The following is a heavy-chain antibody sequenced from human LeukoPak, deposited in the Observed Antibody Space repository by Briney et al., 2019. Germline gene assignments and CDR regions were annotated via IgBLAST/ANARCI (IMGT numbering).Heavy chain of an antibody. CDR2: INPNSGGT. Sequence: GASVKVSCKASGYTFTSYYMHWVRQAPGQGLEWMGWINPNSGGTNYAQKFQGRVTMTRDTSISTAYMELSRLRSDDTAVYYCARPPLSDFWSGYIWFDPWGQGTLVTVSS. D-gene: IGHD3-3*01. V-gene: IGHV1-2*02. CDR1: GYTFTSYY. J-gene: IGHJ5*02. CDR3: ARPPLSDFWSGYIWFDP.